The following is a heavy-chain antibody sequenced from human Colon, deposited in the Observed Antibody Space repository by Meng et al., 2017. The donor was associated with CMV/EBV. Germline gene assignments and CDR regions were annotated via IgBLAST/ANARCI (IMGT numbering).Heavy chain of an antibody. CDR1: GYSFSDYY. V-gene: IGHV1-2*02. D-gene: IGHD6-19*01. CDR2: IRSDGSAT. J-gene: IGHJ4*02. Sequence: QVQVLQSGAGVKEPRASVKVSCKSSGYSFSDYYMHWVRQAPGQGLEWMGWIRSDGSATNYAQKFRGRVTMTRDASVSTAYMELSGLTSDDTAVYFCVRSSGWSLFDYWGPGALVTVSS. CDR3: VRSSGWSLFDY.